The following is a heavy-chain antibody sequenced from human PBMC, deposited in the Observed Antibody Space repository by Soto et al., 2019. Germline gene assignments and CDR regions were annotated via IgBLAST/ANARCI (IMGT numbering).Heavy chain of an antibody. CDR2: FDPEDGET. J-gene: IGHJ4*02. CDR3: ATVSTYYYDSSGYFSYFDY. V-gene: IGHV1-24*01. D-gene: IGHD3-22*01. CDR1: GYTLTELS. Sequence: ASVKVSCKVSGYTLTELSMHWVRQAPGKGLERMGGFDPEDGETIYAQKFQGRVTMTEDTSTDTAYMELSSLRSEDTAVFYCATVSTYYYDSSGYFSYFDYWGQGTLVTVSS.